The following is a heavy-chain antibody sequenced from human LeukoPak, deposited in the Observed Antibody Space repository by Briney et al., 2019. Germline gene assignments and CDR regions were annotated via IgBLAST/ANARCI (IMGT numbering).Heavy chain of an antibody. CDR2: INLDGTDI. CDR1: GFSFSTHS. CDR3: AGDGVGVLPGDAFDI. Sequence: GGSLTLSCAASGFSFSTHSMNWVRQAPGKGLEWISFINLDGTDIHYGESVKGRFTISRDNAKNSLNLQMHTLRAEDTAVYYCAGDGVGVLPGDAFDIWSQGTMVTVSS. J-gene: IGHJ3*02. V-gene: IGHV3-21*05. D-gene: IGHD1-26*01.